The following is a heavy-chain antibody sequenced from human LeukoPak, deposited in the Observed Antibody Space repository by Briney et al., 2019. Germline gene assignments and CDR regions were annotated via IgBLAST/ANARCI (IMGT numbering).Heavy chain of an antibody. J-gene: IGHJ5*02. V-gene: IGHV3-23*01. D-gene: IGHD3-22*01. CDR3: AKTLGYSGYFSP. CDR1: GFTFSSYV. CDR2: ISSSGGST. Sequence: GGSLRLSCAASGFTFSSYVMSWVRQAPGKGLEWVSAISSSGGSTYYADSVKGRFTISRDNSKNTLYLQMNSLRAEDTAVYYCAKTLGYSGYFSPWGQGTLVTVSS.